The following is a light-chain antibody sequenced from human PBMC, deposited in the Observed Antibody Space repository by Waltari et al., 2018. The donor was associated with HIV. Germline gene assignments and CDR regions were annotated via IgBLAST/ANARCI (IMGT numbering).Light chain of an antibody. Sequence: EIVLTQSPGTLSLSSGESAPLSCRASQSVSSTYLAWYQQKPGQAPRLLIYVASRRATGIPDRFSGSGSGTDFTLTISRLEPEDFAVYYCQQYGSSPITFGQGTRLEIK. J-gene: IGKJ5*01. V-gene: IGKV3-20*01. CDR3: QQYGSSPIT. CDR2: VAS. CDR1: QSVSSTY.